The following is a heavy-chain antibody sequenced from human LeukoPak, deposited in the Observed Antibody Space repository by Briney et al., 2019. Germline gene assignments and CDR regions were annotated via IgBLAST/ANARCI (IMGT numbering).Heavy chain of an antibody. CDR3: AKGVIFYYESSGYYFDY. CDR2: IFYSGST. V-gene: IGHV4-39*07. CDR1: GGSISTTSNS. J-gene: IGHJ4*02. D-gene: IGHD3-22*01. Sequence: SETLSLTCNVSGGSISTTSNSWGWAWIRQRPGKGLEWIGNIFYSGSTYYNPSLKSRVTISVDTSKNQFSLKLSSVTAADTAVYYCAKGVIFYYESSGYYFDYWGQGTLVTVSS.